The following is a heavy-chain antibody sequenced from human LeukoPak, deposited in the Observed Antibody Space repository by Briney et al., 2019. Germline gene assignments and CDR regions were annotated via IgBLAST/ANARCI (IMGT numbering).Heavy chain of an antibody. CDR3: ARADRLHGGPYLIGP. Sequence: ASVKVSCKTSGYSFTDYYMHWVRQAPGQGLEWMGWINPNSGGTSSAQKFQGRVTLTRDTSIATVYMEVSWLTSGDTAIYYCARADRLHGGPYLIGPWGQGTLVTVSS. J-gene: IGHJ5*02. V-gene: IGHV1-2*02. CDR2: INPNSGGT. CDR1: GYSFTDYY. D-gene: IGHD2-21*01.